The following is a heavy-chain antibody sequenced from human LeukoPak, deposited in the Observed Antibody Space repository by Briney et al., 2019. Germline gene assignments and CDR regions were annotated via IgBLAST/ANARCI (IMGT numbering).Heavy chain of an antibody. J-gene: IGHJ4*02. Sequence: GGSLRLSCAASGFTFSNYAMSWVRQTPGTGLEWLSAISPDGIYIYYADSVKGRFTISRDNSKNTLYLQMNSLRAEDAAVCYCARDLSAVAGSQAFDYWGQGTLVTVSS. CDR3: ARDLSAVAGSQAFDY. D-gene: IGHD6-19*01. CDR2: ISPDGIYI. V-gene: IGHV3-23*01. CDR1: GFTFSNYA.